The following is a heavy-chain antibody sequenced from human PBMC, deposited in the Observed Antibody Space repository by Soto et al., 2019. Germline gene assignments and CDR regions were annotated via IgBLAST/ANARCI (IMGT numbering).Heavy chain of an antibody. V-gene: IGHV3-7*03. J-gene: IGHJ4*02. CDR1: GFTFNSFW. Sequence: GGSLRLSCAASGFTFNSFWMSWVRQAPGKGLEWVANIKQDGSEKYYVDSVKGRFTISRDNAKNSVHLQMNSLRAEDTAVYYCAKSRYSDSSGDFYDYWGQGTLVTVSS. CDR2: IKQDGSEK. D-gene: IGHD3-22*01. CDR3: AKSRYSDSSGDFYDY.